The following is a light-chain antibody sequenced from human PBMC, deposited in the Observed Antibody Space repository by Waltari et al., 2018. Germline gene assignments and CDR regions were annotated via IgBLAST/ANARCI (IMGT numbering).Light chain of an antibody. CDR2: KAS. CDR3: QSADSSNTYV. CDR1: SLSKQF. V-gene: IGLV3-25*03. Sequence: SSELTQPPSVSVSPGQTARIICSGDSLSKQFAYWYQQKPGQAPVLVIYKASKRPSGIPGRFSGSGSGTTVTLTIGGVQAEDEADYYCQSADSSNTYVFGTGTKVTVL. J-gene: IGLJ1*01.